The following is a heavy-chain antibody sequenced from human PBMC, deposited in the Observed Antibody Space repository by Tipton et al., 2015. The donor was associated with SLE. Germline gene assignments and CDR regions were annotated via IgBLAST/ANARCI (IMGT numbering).Heavy chain of an antibody. CDR1: GGSFSGYY. CDR2: INHSGIT. D-gene: IGHD6-19*01. V-gene: IGHV4-34*01. CDR3: ARDHPVAGPFDY. Sequence: TLSLTCAVYGGSFSGYYWSWIRQPPGKGLEWIGEINHSGITNSNPSLKSRLIISVDTSKNQFSLKLSSVTAADTAMYYCARDHPVAGPFDYWVQGTLVTVSS. J-gene: IGHJ4*02.